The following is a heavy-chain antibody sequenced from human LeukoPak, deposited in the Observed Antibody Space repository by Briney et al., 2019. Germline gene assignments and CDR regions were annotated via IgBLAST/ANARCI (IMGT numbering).Heavy chain of an antibody. CDR1: GFTFSDFY. V-gene: IGHV3-11*01. D-gene: IGHD6-13*01. Sequence: KPGGSLRLSCAASGFTFSDFYFNWIRQVPGKGLEWVSYISRGGNTVYYAESVKGRFTISRDNAKTSLYLQMNSLRAEDTAVYYCARQYSSGWYAYFDLWGQGTLVTVSS. CDR2: ISRGGNTV. CDR3: ARQYSSGWYAYFDL. J-gene: IGHJ4*02.